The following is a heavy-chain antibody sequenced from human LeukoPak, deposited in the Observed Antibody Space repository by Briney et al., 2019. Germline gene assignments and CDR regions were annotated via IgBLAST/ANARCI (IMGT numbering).Heavy chain of an antibody. Sequence: ASVKVSCKASGYTFTSYDINWVRQATGQGLEWMGWINPNSGGTSYAQKLQGRVTMTRDTSISTAYMELSRLRSDDTAVYYCARGVTARGFYYYMDVWGKGTTVTISS. D-gene: IGHD2-21*02. CDR2: INPNSGGT. J-gene: IGHJ6*03. V-gene: IGHV1-2*02. CDR3: ARGVTARGFYYYMDV. CDR1: GYTFTSYD.